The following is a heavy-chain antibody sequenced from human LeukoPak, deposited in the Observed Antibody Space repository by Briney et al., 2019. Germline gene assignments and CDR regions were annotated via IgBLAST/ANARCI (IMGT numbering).Heavy chain of an antibody. CDR1: GGSFSGYY. J-gene: IGHJ5*02. CDR2: INHSGST. CDR3: ARDEWRTGNLNWFDP. Sequence: PSETLSLTCAVYGGSFSGYYWSWIRQPPGKGLEWIGEINHSGSTNYNPSLKSRVTISVDTSKNQFSLKLSSVTAADTAVYYCARDEWRTGNLNWFDPWGQGTLVTVSS. D-gene: IGHD1-14*01. V-gene: IGHV4-34*01.